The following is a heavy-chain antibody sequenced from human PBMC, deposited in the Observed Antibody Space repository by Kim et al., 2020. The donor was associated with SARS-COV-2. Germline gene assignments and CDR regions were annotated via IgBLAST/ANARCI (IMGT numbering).Heavy chain of an antibody. CDR2: MNPNSANT. CDR1: GYTFTSYD. V-gene: IGHV1-8*01. J-gene: IGHJ4*02. CDR3: ARVRAWSGYEPYYFDY. D-gene: IGHD5-12*01. Sequence: ASVKVSCKASGYTFTSYDINWVRPATGQGLEWMGWMNPNSANTGYAQKFQGRVTMTRNTSISTAYMELSSLRSEDTAVYYCARVRAWSGYEPYYFDYWGQGTLVTVSS.